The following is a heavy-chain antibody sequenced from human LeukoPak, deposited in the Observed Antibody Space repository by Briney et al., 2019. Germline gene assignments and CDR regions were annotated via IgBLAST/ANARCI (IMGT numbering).Heavy chain of an antibody. CDR2: ITFDGNNK. Sequence: GGSLRVCCAASGFSFTSYAMHWVRQPPGKGLEGLAVITFDGNNKYYAASVKDRFTISRDNSKNTLYLHMNSLRTEDTAVYYCARDENYYGSWSSKIPDYWGQGTLVTVSS. D-gene: IGHD3-10*01. CDR3: ARDENYYGSWSSKIPDY. CDR1: GFSFTSYA. V-gene: IGHV3-30-3*01. J-gene: IGHJ4*02.